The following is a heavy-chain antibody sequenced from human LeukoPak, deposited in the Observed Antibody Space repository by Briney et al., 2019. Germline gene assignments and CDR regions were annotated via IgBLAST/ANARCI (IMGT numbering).Heavy chain of an antibody. CDR2: INPSSGST. J-gene: IGHJ4*02. CDR1: GYTFISYY. Sequence: ASVKVSCKTSGYTFISYYMHWVRQAPGQGLEWMGIINPSSGSTGYPQKFQGRVTMTRDTSTSTVYMELSSLRSEDTAVYYCARAPNNSPNPKLYYFDYWGQGTLVTVSS. D-gene: IGHD4-23*01. V-gene: IGHV1-46*01. CDR3: ARAPNNSPNPKLYYFDY.